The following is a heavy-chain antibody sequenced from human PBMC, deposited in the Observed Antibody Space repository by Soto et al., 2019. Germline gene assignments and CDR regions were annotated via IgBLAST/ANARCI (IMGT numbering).Heavy chain of an antibody. CDR2: ISWNSGSI. CDR3: AKEGYCSGGSCCYFDY. CDR1: GFTFDDYA. Sequence: EVQLVESGGGLVQPGRSLRLSCAASGFTFDDYAMHWVRQAPGKGLEWVSGISWNSGSIGYADSVKGRFTISRDNAKNSLYLQMNSLRAEDTALYYCAKEGYCSGGSCCYFDYWGQGTLVTVSS. J-gene: IGHJ4*02. V-gene: IGHV3-9*01. D-gene: IGHD2-15*01.